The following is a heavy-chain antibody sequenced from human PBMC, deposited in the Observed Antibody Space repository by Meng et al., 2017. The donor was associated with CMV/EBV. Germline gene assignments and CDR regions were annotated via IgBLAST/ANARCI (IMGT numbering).Heavy chain of an antibody. V-gene: IGHV1-69*04. CDR1: GGTFSSYT. J-gene: IGHJ3*02. CDR3: ARDRELDYDFWSGYGPGAFDI. CDR2: IIPILGIA. D-gene: IGHD3-3*01. Sequence: SVKVSCKASGGTFSSYTISWVRQAPGQGLEWMGRIIPILGIANYAQKFQGRVTITADKSTSTAYMELSSLRSEDTAVYYCARDRELDYDFWSGYGPGAFDIWGQGTMVTVSS.